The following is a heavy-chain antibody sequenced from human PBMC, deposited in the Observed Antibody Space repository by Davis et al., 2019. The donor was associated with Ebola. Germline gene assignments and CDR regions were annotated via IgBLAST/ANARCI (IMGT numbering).Heavy chain of an antibody. D-gene: IGHD2/OR15-2a*01. V-gene: IGHV3-33*08. CDR1: GFTFSDYY. Sequence: GESLKISCAASGFTFSDYYMSWIRQAPGKGLEWVALIWYDGRNKDYADSVKGRFTISRDNSKNTLYLQMNSLRAEDTAIFYCARPRGTVWLNNAFDIWGQGTMVTVSA. CDR3: ARPRGTVWLNNAFDI. CDR2: IWYDGRNK. J-gene: IGHJ3*02.